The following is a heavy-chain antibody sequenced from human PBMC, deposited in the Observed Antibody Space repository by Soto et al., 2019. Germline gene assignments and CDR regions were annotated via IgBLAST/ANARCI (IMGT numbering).Heavy chain of an antibody. J-gene: IGHJ4*02. CDR1: GFTFSDYG. CDR2: ISSDGSHK. Sequence: GGSLRLSCEASGFTFSDYGMHWVRQAPGKGLEWVAVISSDGSHKYYADSVKGRFTISRDNSKNTLDLQLNSLRGEDTAVYYCANQEITVTMGSVFAYSGQGTLVTVSS. D-gene: IGHD4-17*01. V-gene: IGHV3-30*18. CDR3: ANQEITVTMGSVFAY.